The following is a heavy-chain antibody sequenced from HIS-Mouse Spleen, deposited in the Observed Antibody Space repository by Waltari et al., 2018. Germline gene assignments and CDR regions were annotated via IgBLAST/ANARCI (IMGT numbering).Heavy chain of an antibody. CDR2: IYYSGST. CDR1: GGSIRSSSYY. CDR3: AREIPYSSSWYDWYFDL. D-gene: IGHD6-13*01. J-gene: IGHJ2*01. V-gene: IGHV4-39*07. Sequence: QLQLPESGPGLVKPSETLSLTCTVFGGSIRSSSYYWGWFRQPPGKGLEWIGSIYYSGSTYYNPSLKSRVTISVDTSKNQFSLKLSSVTAADTAVYYCAREIPYSSSWYDWYFDLWGRGTLVTVSS.